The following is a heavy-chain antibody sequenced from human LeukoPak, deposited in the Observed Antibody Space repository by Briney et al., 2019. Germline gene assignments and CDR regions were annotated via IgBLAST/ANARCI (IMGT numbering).Heavy chain of an antibody. D-gene: IGHD2-2*03. J-gene: IGHJ6*03. CDR1: GGTFSSYA. CDR3: ASGYCSSTSCYFLYYYYMDV. V-gene: IGHV1-69*01. Sequence: SVKVSCKASGGTFSSYAISWVRQAPGQGLEWMGGIIPIFGTANYAQKFQGRVTITADESTSTAYMELSSLRSEDTAVYYCASGYCSSTSCYFLYYYYMDVWGKGTTVTVSS. CDR2: IIPIFGTA.